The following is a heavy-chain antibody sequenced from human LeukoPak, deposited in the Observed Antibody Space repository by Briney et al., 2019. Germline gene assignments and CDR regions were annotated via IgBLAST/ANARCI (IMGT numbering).Heavy chain of an antibody. D-gene: IGHD1-26*01. Sequence: SETLSLTCAVYGGSFSGYYWSWIRQPPGKGLGWIGEINHSGSTNYNPSLKSRVTISVDTSKNQFSLKLSSVTAADTAVYYCARAAPYSGSCIDYWGQGTLVTVSS. CDR3: ARAAPYSGSCIDY. CDR2: INHSGST. J-gene: IGHJ4*02. V-gene: IGHV4-34*01. CDR1: GGSFSGYY.